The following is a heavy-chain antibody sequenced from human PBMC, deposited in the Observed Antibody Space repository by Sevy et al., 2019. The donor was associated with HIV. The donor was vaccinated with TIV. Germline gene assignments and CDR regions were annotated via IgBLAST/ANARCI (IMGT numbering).Heavy chain of an antibody. CDR1: GYTFTSYG. J-gene: IGHJ4*02. CDR3: ARAGEGPRMTTVTYFDY. V-gene: IGHV1-18*01. D-gene: IGHD4-17*01. CDR2: ISAYNGNT. Sequence: ASVKVSCKASGYTFTSYGISWVRQAPGQELEWIGWISAYNGNTNYAQKLQGRVTMTTDTSTSTAYMELRSLRSDDTAVYYCARAGEGPRMTTVTYFDYWGQGTLVTVSS.